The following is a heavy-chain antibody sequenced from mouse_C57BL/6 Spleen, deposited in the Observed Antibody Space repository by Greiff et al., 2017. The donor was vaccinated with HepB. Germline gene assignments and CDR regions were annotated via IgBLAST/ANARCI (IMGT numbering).Heavy chain of an antibody. J-gene: IGHJ4*01. CDR2: INPSTGGT. Sequence: VQLKESGPELVKPGASVKISCKASGYSFTGYYMNWVKQSPEKSLEWIGEINPSTGGTTYNQKFKAKATLTVDKSSSTAYMQLKSLTSEDSAVYYCARTLITTYAMDYWGQGTSVTVSS. CDR3: ARTLITTYAMDY. D-gene: IGHD2-4*01. CDR1: GYSFTGYY. V-gene: IGHV1-42*01.